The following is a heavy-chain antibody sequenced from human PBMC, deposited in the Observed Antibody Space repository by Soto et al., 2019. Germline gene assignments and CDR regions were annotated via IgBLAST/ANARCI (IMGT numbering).Heavy chain of an antibody. D-gene: IGHD3-10*01. Sequence: PSETLSLTCTVSGGSISSYYWSWIRQPPGKGLEWIGYIYYSGSTNYNPSLKSRVTISVDTSKNQFSLKLSSVTAADTAVYYCARTIITMVRGVITKFGYWGQGTLVTVSS. CDR2: IYYSGST. J-gene: IGHJ4*02. CDR3: ARTIITMVRGVITKFGY. CDR1: GGSISSYY. V-gene: IGHV4-59*08.